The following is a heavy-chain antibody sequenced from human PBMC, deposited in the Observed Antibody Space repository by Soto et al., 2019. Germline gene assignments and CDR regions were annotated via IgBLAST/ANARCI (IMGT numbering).Heavy chain of an antibody. J-gene: IGHJ4*02. CDR1: GGTLSGYY. CDR2: INSSGST. CDR3: ARAVAGTFDY. V-gene: IGHV4-34*01. Sequence: PSETLSLTCAVYGGTLSGYYWSWIRQPPGKGLEWIGEINSSGSTNYNPSLTSGVTISVDKSKNQFSLKLSSVTAADTAVYYCARAVAGTFDYWGQGTLVTVSS. D-gene: IGHD6-19*01.